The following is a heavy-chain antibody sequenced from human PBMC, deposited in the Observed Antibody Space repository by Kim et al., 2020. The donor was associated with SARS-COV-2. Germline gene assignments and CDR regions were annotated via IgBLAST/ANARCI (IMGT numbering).Heavy chain of an antibody. J-gene: IGHJ4*02. V-gene: IGHV3-15*01. D-gene: IGHD2-2*01. CDR2: GTT. CDR3: ASYRPDDF. Sequence: GTTDYAAPVKGRFTISRDDSKNMLYLQMSSLKSDDTAVYYCASYRPDDFWGQGTLVTVSS.